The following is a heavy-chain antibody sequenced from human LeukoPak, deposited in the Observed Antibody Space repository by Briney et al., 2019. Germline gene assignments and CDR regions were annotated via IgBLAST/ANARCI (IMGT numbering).Heavy chain of an antibody. D-gene: IGHD1-26*01. Sequence: ASVKVSCKASGYTFTGYYMHWVRQAPGQGLEWMGWINPNSGGTNYAQKFQGRVTMARDTSISTAYMELSRLRSDDTAVYYCARDPPPVLGAMGKGAEYFQHWGQGTLVTVSS. CDR1: GYTFTGYY. J-gene: IGHJ1*01. CDR2: INPNSGGT. V-gene: IGHV1-2*02. CDR3: ARDPPPVLGAMGKGAEYFQH.